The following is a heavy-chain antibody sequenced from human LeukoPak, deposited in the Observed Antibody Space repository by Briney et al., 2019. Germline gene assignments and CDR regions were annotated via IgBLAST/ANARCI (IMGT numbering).Heavy chain of an antibody. CDR3: ARSASGRYCSSTSCYVGSDNYYYYMDV. Sequence: GGSLRLSCAASGFTFSSYWMHWVRQAPGKGLVWVSRINSDGSSTSYADSVKGRFTISRDNAKNTLYLQMNSLRAEDTAVYYCARSASGRYCSSTSCYVGSDNYYYYMDVWGKGTTVTVSS. V-gene: IGHV3-74*01. CDR2: INSDGSST. D-gene: IGHD2-2*01. CDR1: GFTFSSYW. J-gene: IGHJ6*03.